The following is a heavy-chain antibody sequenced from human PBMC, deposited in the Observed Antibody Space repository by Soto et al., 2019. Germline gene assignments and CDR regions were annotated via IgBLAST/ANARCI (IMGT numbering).Heavy chain of an antibody. CDR1: GDSISSGNKY. D-gene: IGHD3-9*01. V-gene: IGHV4-30-4*01. Sequence: ASETLSLTCTVSGDSISSGNKYWSWIRQAPGKGLEWIGYIFSSGTTYYNPSLKSRLTMSLDTSQNQFSLRLASVTDADSAVYYCARVPSPFDYYYAMDVWGQGTTVT. CDR2: IFSSGTT. J-gene: IGHJ6*02. CDR3: ARVPSPFDYYYAMDV.